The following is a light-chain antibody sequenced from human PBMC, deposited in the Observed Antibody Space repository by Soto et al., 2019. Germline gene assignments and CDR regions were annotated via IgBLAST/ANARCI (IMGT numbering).Light chain of an antibody. CDR2: GAS. J-gene: IGKJ4*01. CDR3: QQYNNWPPLT. Sequence: EIVMTQSPATLSVSPGVRATLSCRASQSVSSNLAWYQQKPGQAPRLLTYGASTRATGIPARFSGSGSGTEFTLTISSLQSEDFAVYYCQQYNNWPPLTFGGGTKVEIK. V-gene: IGKV3-15*01. CDR1: QSVSSN.